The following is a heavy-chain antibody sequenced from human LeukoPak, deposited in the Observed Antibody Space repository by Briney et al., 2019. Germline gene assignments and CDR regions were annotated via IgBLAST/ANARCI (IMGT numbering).Heavy chain of an antibody. CDR2: INPNSGGT. J-gene: IGHJ4*02. V-gene: IGHV1-2*02. CDR3: AREEGVVPGFDY. Sequence: VASVKVSCKASGNTFTGYYMHWVRQAPGQGLEWMGWINPNSGGTNYAQKFQGRVTMTRDTSISTAYMELSRLRSDDTAVYYCAREEGVVPGFDYWGQGTLVTVSS. D-gene: IGHD2-2*01. CDR1: GNTFTGYY.